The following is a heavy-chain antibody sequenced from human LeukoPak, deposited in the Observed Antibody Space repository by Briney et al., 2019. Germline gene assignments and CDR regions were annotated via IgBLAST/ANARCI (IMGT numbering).Heavy chain of an antibody. Sequence: PGGSLRLSCAASGLTFSTYNMTWVRQAPGKGLEWVSSISSSSNYIYYADSVKGRFTISRDNAKNSLYLQMNSLRVEDTDVYYCARDVGASAPDAFDIWGQGTMVTVSS. CDR2: ISSSSNYI. V-gene: IGHV3-21*01. D-gene: IGHD1-26*01. J-gene: IGHJ3*02. CDR1: GLTFSTYN. CDR3: ARDVGASAPDAFDI.